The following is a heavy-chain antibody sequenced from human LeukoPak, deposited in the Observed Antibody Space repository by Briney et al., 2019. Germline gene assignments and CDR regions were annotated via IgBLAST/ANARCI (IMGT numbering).Heavy chain of an antibody. CDR1: GYTFIDYY. J-gene: IGHJ4*02. D-gene: IGHD3-22*01. Sequence: ASVKVSCKTSGYTFIDYYVHWVRKAPGQGLEWLGWINPNSGGTSSAQMLQGRVTLTRDTSINTAYMELRRLTSDDTAVYYCARDRDSSGYHYYYFDYWGQGTLVTVSS. V-gene: IGHV1-2*02. CDR2: INPNSGGT. CDR3: ARDRDSSGYHYYYFDY.